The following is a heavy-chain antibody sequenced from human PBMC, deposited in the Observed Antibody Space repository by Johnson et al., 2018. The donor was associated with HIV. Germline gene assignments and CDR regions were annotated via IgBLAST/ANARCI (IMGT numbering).Heavy chain of an antibody. CDR3: ARDGDSDAFDI. J-gene: IGHJ3*02. D-gene: IGHD4-17*01. V-gene: IGHV3-66*01. CDR1: GFTFSSYW. Sequence: VQLVESGGGVVQPGRSLRLSCAASGFTFSSYWMSWVRQAPGKGLEWVSVIYSGGSTYYADSVKGRFTISRDNSKNSLYLQMNSLRAEDTAVYYCARDGDSDAFDIWGQGTMVTVSS. CDR2: IYSGGST.